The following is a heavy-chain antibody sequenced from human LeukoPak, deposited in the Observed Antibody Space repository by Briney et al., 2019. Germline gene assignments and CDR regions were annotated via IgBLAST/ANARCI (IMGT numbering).Heavy chain of an antibody. CDR3: ARGHYDSSGYYIVDY. Sequence: PSKTLSLTCTVSGGSISDYYWSWIRQPAGKGLEWIGRIYTSGSTNHNPSLKSRVTMSVDTSKNQFSLKLSSVTAADTAVYYCARGHYDSSGYYIVDYWGQGTLVTVSS. CDR1: GGSISDYY. V-gene: IGHV4-4*07. CDR2: IYTSGST. D-gene: IGHD3-22*01. J-gene: IGHJ4*02.